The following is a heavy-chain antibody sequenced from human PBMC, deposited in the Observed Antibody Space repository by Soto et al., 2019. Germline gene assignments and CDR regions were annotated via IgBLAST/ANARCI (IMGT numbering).Heavy chain of an antibody. V-gene: IGHV3-11*01. J-gene: IGHJ6*02. CDR2: ISSSGSTI. D-gene: IGHD2-2*01. Sequence: GGSLRLSCAASGFTFSDYYMSWIRQAPGKGLEWVSYISSSGSTIYYADSVKGRFTISRDNAKNSLYLQMNSLRAEDTAVYYCARAGVVAPRYYYYGMGVWGQGTPVTVSS. CDR1: GFTFSDYY. CDR3: ARAGVVAPRYYYYGMGV.